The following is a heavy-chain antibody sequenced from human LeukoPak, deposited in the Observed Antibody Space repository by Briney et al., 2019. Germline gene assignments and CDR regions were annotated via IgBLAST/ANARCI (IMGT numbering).Heavy chain of an antibody. V-gene: IGHV1-18*01. D-gene: IGHD2-15*01. Sequence: GASVKVSCKASGYTFPSYGISWVRQAPGQGLEWMGWISAYNANTNYAQKLQGRVTMTTDTSTSTAYMELRSLRSDDTAVYYCARDLGYCSGGSCYTNWFDPWGQGTLVTVSS. J-gene: IGHJ5*02. CDR1: GYTFPSYG. CDR3: ARDLGYCSGGSCYTNWFDP. CDR2: ISAYNANT.